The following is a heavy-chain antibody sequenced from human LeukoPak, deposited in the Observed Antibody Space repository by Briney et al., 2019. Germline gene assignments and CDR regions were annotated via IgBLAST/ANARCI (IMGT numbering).Heavy chain of an antibody. J-gene: IGHJ4*02. Sequence: RSGGSLRLSCAASGFTFSSYSMNWVRQAPGKGLEWVSSISSSSSYIYYADSVEGRFTISRDNAKNSLYLQMNSLRAEDTAVYYCVKATMFDYWGQGTLVTVSS. D-gene: IGHD5-12*01. CDR2: ISSSSSYI. CDR1: GFTFSSYS. V-gene: IGHV3-21*01. CDR3: VKATMFDY.